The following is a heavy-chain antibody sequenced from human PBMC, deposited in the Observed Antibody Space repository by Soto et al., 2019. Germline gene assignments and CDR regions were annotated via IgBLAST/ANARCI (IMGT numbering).Heavy chain of an antibody. CDR3: ASEDGNDTFDM. V-gene: IGHV6-1*01. Sequence: SQTLSLTCVISGESVSSNSAAWSWIRQSPSRGLEWLGRTYYRSKWYYDYAVSVKSRITINPDTSKNQVSLQLISVTPEDTAACYCASEDGNDTFDMWGQGPVVTLSS. D-gene: IGHD2-15*01. CDR1: GESVSSNSAA. J-gene: IGHJ3*02. CDR2: TYYRSKWYY.